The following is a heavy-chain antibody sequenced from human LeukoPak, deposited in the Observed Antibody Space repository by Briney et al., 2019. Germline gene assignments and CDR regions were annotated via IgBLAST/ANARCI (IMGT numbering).Heavy chain of an antibody. V-gene: IGHV1-8*03. CDR3: ARVGYCSGGSCHGHYYYYYMDV. D-gene: IGHD2-15*01. J-gene: IGHJ6*03. CDR2: MNPNSGNT. CDR1: GYTFTSYG. Sequence: GASVKLSCKASGYTFTSYGINWVRQATGQGLEWMGWMNPNSGNTGYAQKFQGRVTITRNTSISTAYMELSSLRSEDTAVYYCARVGYCSGGSCHGHYYYYYMDVWGKGTTVTVSS.